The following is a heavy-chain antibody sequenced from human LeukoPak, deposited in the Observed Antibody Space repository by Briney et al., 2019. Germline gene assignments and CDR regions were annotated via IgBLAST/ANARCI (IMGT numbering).Heavy chain of an antibody. J-gene: IGHJ3*02. V-gene: IGHV1-8*03. Sequence: ASVKVSCKASGYTFTSYGISWVRHATGQGLEWMGWMNPNSGNTGYAQKFQGRVTITRNTSISTAYMELSSLRSEDTAVYYCTRLSYDDAFDIWGQGTMVTVSS. CDR3: TRLSYDDAFDI. D-gene: IGHD3-22*01. CDR2: MNPNSGNT. CDR1: GYTFTSYG.